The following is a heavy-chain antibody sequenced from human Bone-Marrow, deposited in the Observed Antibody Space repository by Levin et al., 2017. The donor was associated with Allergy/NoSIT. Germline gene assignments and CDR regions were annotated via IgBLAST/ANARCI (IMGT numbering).Heavy chain of an antibody. Sequence: QAGGSLRLSCAGSGFTFTDYAMHWVRQTPAKGLEWVAFISFDGSITDYADSVKGRFTISRDTSRNTLFLQMTTLRSDDTGVYYCAKERHNSGSTDAFDIWGQGTVATVSS. V-gene: IGHV3-30*18. J-gene: IGHJ3*02. D-gene: IGHD3-10*01. CDR1: GFTFTDYA. CDR3: AKERHNSGSTDAFDI. CDR2: ISFDGSIT.